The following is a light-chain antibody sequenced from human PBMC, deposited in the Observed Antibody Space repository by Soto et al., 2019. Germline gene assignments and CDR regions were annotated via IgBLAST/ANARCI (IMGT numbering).Light chain of an antibody. J-gene: IGKJ1*01. CDR1: QSISSW. Sequence: DIQMTQSPSTLSASVGDRVTITCRASQSISSWSAWYQQKPGKATKLLIYDASSLESGVPSRFSGSGSGTEFTLTISSLQPDDFATYYCQQYNSYSWTFGQETKVEIK. V-gene: IGKV1-5*01. CDR2: DAS. CDR3: QQYNSYSWT.